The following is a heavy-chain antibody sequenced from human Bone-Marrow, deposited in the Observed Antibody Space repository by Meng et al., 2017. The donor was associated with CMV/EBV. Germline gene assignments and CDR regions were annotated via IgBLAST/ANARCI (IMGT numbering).Heavy chain of an antibody. CDR3: AKTYSGSSHLPDY. CDR1: GFTFSSYA. V-gene: IGHV3-21*01. D-gene: IGHD1-26*01. CDR2: ISSSSSYI. J-gene: IGHJ4*02. Sequence: GGSLRLSCAASGFTFSSYAMSWVRQAPGKGLEWVSSISSSSSYIYYADSVKGRFTISRDNAKNSLYLQMNSLRAEDTAVYYCAKTYSGSSHLPDYWGQGTLVTVSS.